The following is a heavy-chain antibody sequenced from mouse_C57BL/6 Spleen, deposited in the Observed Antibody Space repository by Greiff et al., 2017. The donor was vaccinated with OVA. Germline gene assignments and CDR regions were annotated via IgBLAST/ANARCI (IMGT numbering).Heavy chain of an antibody. CDR2: ISSGSSTI. D-gene: IGHD4-1*01. CDR1: GFTFSDYG. CDR3: ARPYLGYFDY. Sequence: EVQRVESGGGLVKPGGSLKLSCAASGFTFSDYGMHWVRQAPEKGLEWVAYISSGSSTIYYADTVQGRFTISRDNAKNTLCLQMTRLRSEDTAMYYYARPYLGYFDYWGQGTTLTVSS. V-gene: IGHV5-17*01. J-gene: IGHJ2*01.